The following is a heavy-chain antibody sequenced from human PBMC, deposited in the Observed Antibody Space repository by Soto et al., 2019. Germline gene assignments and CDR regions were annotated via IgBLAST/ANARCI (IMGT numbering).Heavy chain of an antibody. D-gene: IGHD2-2*01. CDR1: GGSFSGYY. Sequence: PSETLSLTCAVYGGSFSGYYWSWLRQPPGKGLEWIGEINHSGSTNYNPSLKSRVTISVDTSKNQFSLKLSSVTAADTAVYYCAREGRSRDIVAVPARPTYSFKWLDPWGQGTLVTVS. V-gene: IGHV4-34*01. CDR2: INHSGST. CDR3: AREGRSRDIVAVPARPTYSFKWLDP. J-gene: IGHJ5*02.